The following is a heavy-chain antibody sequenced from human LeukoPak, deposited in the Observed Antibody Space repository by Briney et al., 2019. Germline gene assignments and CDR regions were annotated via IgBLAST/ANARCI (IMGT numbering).Heavy chain of an antibody. Sequence: SETLSLTCTVSGGSISIYYWNWIRQPAGKGLEWIGRIFTTGITNYNPSLKSRVTMSVDTSRNQFSLNLSSVTAADTAVYYCARGMVAGYRGSNWFDPWGQGTLVTVSS. CDR1: GGSISIYY. CDR3: ARGMVAGYRGSNWFDP. J-gene: IGHJ5*02. D-gene: IGHD5-12*01. V-gene: IGHV4-4*07. CDR2: IFTTGIT.